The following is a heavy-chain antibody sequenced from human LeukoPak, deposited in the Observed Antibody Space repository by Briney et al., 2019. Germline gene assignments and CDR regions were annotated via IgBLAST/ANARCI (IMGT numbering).Heavy chain of an antibody. CDR1: GGSISTYY. J-gene: IGHJ5*02. V-gene: IGHV4-59*01. D-gene: IGHD4-11*01. CDR3: AREGVTHNWFNP. Sequence: PSETLSLTCTVSGGSISTYYWSWIRQPPGKGLEWIGYIYYSGSTNYKPSLKSRVTMSVDTSKNQFSLKLSSVTAADTAVYYCAREGVTHNWFNPWGQGTLVTVSS. CDR2: IYYSGST.